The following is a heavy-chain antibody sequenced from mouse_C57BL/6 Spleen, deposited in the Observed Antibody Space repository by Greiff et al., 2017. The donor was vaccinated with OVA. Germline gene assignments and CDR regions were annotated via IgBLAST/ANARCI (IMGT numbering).Heavy chain of an antibody. J-gene: IGHJ2*01. CDR2: IYPGSGST. CDR1: GYTFTSYW. D-gene: IGHD2-5*01. CDR3: ARGVSGSNYPY. Sequence: QVQLKQPGAELVKPGASVKMSCKASGYTFTSYWITWVKQRPGQGLEWIGDIYPGSGSTNYNEKFKSKATLTVDTSSSTADMQRSSLTSEDSAVYYCARGVSGSNYPYWGQGTTLTVSS. V-gene: IGHV1-55*01.